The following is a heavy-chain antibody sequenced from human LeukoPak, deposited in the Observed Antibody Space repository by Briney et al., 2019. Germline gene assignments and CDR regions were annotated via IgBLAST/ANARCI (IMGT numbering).Heavy chain of an antibody. V-gene: IGHV1-69*13. Sequence: GASVKVSCKASVGTFSSYAISWVRQAPGQGLEWMGGIIPIFGTANYAQKFQGRVTITADESTSTAYMELSSLRSEDTAVYYCARLGVRGAAGPYNWFDPWGQGALVTVSS. CDR2: IIPIFGTA. D-gene: IGHD3-10*01. CDR3: ARLGVRGAAGPYNWFDP. J-gene: IGHJ5*02. CDR1: VGTFSSYA.